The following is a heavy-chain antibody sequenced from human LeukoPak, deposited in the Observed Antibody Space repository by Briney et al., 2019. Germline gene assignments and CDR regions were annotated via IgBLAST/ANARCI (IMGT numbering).Heavy chain of an antibody. CDR2: ISYDGSNK. J-gene: IGHJ4*02. V-gene: IGHV3-30*18. CDR3: AKEGGYGLARS. D-gene: IGHD4-17*01. CDR1: GFTFSSYG. Sequence: GGSLRLSCAASGFTFSSYGMHWVRQAPGKGLEWVAVISYDGSNKYYADSVKGRFTISRDNSKNTLYLQMNSLRAEDTAVYYCAKEGGYGLARSRGQGTLVTVSS.